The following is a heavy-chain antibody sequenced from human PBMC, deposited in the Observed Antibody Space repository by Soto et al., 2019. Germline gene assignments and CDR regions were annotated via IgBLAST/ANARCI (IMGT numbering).Heavy chain of an antibody. CDR2: IIPIFGTA. CDR3: ARDATWYSSGGGYYFDY. Sequence: QVQLVQSGAEVKKPGSSVKVSCKASGGTFSSYAISWVRQAPGQGLEWMGGIIPIFGTANYAQKFQGRVKITADESKSTAYMELSSLRSEDTAVYYCARDATWYSSGGGYYFDYWGQGTLVTVSS. D-gene: IGHD6-19*01. V-gene: IGHV1-69*12. CDR1: GGTFSSYA. J-gene: IGHJ4*02.